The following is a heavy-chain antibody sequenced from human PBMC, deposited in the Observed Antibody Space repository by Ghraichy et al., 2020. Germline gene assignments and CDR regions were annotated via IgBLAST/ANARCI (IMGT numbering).Heavy chain of an antibody. V-gene: IGHV3-23*01. CDR2: ISGSGGST. CDR3: AKSGGSFPDAFDI. CDR1: GFTFSSYA. D-gene: IGHD2-15*01. J-gene: IGHJ3*02. Sequence: LSLTCAASGFTFSSYAMSWVRQAPGKGLEWVSAISGSGGSTYYADSVKGRFTISRDNSKNTLYLQMNSLRAEDTAVYYCAKSGGSFPDAFDIWGQGTMVTVSS.